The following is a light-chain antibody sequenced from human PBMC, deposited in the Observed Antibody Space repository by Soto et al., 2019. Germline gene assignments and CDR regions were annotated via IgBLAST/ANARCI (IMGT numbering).Light chain of an antibody. CDR2: DVS. CDR3: SSYTTSNTRQIV. J-gene: IGLJ1*01. Sequence: HSDLTQAASGSGFPGQSSSISCTRTSSDVGGYNCVSWYQHHPGKAPKLIIYDVSNRPSGVSNPFSGSKSGNTASLTISGLRPEDEADYYCSSYTTSNTRQIVFGTGTKVTVL. V-gene: IGLV2-14*03. CDR1: SSDVGGYNC.